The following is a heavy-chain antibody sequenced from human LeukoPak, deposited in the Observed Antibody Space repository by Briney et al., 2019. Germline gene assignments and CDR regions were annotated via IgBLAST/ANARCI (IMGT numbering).Heavy chain of an antibody. CDR2: IYYSGST. Sequence: SETLSLTCTVSGGSISSYYWSWIRQPPGKGLEWIGYIYYSGSTNYNPSLKSRVTISVDTSKNQFSLKLSSVTAADTAVYYCARDRPQYYYDSSGYFRCDIWGQGTMVTVSS. V-gene: IGHV4-59*01. CDR1: GGSISSYY. D-gene: IGHD3-22*01. CDR3: ARDRPQYYYDSSGYFRCDI. J-gene: IGHJ3*02.